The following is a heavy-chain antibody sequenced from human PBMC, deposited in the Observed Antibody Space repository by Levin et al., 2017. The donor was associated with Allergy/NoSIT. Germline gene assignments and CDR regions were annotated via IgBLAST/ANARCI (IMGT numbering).Heavy chain of an antibody. CDR1: GYTLTELS. V-gene: IGHV1-24*01. CDR3: ATVPYMTTVTRAFDP. CDR2: FDPEDGET. Sequence: GESLKISCKVSGYTLTELSMHWVRQAPGKGLEWMGGFDPEDGETIYAQKFQGRVTMTEDTSTDTAYMELSSLRSEDTAVYYCATVPYMTTVTRAFDPWGQGTLVTVSS. D-gene: IGHD4-17*01. J-gene: IGHJ5*02.